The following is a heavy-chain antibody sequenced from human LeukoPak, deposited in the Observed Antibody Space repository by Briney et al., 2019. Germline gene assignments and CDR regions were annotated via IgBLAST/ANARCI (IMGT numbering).Heavy chain of an antibody. D-gene: IGHD3-10*01. CDR2: IRFDGSNK. Sequence: GGSLRLSCAASGFTFSSYDIHWVRQAPGKGLEWVAFIRFDGSNKYYADSVKGRFTISRDNSKNTLYLQMNSLRAEDTAMYYCAKKDGGRGEGTFDYWGQGTLVTVSS. CDR3: AKKDGGRGEGTFDY. V-gene: IGHV3-30*02. J-gene: IGHJ4*02. CDR1: GFTFSSYD.